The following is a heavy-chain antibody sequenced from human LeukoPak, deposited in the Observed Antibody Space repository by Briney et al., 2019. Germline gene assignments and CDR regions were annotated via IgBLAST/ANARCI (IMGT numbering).Heavy chain of an antibody. J-gene: IGHJ4*02. CDR1: GGSISSYY. V-gene: IGHV4-59*01. CDR3: ARSLLRYFDWLSFDY. CDR2: IYYSGST. Sequence: PSETLSLTCTVSGGSISSYYWSWIRQPPGKGLEWIGYIYYSGSTNYNPSLKSRVTISVDTSKNQFSLKLSSVTAADTAVYYCARSLLRYFDWLSFDYWGQGTLVTVSS. D-gene: IGHD3-9*01.